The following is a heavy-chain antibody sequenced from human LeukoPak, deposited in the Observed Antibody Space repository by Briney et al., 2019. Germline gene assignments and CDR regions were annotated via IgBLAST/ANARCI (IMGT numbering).Heavy chain of an antibody. Sequence: SETLSLTCTVSGGSISSSYWRWIRQPPGKGLEWIGYIYYSGSTNYNPSLKSRVTISVDTSKNQFSLKLSSVTAADTAVYYCARGSGDGYNPFDYWGQGTLVTVSS. CDR1: GGSISSSY. J-gene: IGHJ4*02. CDR3: ARGSGDGYNPFDY. D-gene: IGHD5-24*01. CDR2: IYYSGST. V-gene: IGHV4-59*01.